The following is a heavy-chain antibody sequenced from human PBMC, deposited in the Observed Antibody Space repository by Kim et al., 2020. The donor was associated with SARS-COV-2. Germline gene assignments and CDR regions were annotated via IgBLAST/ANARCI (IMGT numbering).Heavy chain of an antibody. CDR3: ARDQVRARQYWFDP. V-gene: IGHV1-3*01. Sequence: ASVKVSCKASGYTFTSYAMHWVRQAPGQRLEWMGWINAGNGNTKYSQKFQGRVTITRDTSASTAYMELSSLRSEDTAVYYCARDQVRARQYWFDPWGQGTLVTVSS. CDR1: GYTFTSYA. CDR2: INAGNGNT. J-gene: IGHJ5*02.